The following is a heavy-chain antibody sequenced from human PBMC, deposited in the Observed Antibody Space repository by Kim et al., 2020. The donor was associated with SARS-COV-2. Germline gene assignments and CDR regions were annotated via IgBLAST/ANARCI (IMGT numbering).Heavy chain of an antibody. Sequence: GGSLRLSCAASGFTFSNAWMSWVRQAPGKGLEWVGRIKSKTDGGTTDYAAPVKGRFTISRDDSKNTLYLQMNSLKTEDTAVYYCTTDYGKVATIWDYFDYWGQGTLVTVSS. CDR2: IKSKTDGGTT. CDR1: GFTFSNAW. J-gene: IGHJ4*02. D-gene: IGHD5-12*01. V-gene: IGHV3-15*01. CDR3: TTDYGKVATIWDYFDY.